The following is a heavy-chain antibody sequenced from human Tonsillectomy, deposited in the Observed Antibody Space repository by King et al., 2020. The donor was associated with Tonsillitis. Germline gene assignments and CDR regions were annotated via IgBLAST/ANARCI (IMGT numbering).Heavy chain of an antibody. D-gene: IGHD2-15*01. V-gene: IGHV4-59*08. CDR1: GGSISSYY. CDR2: IYYSGST. Sequence: LQLQESGPGLVKPSETLSLTCTVSGGSISSYYWSWIRQPPGKGLEWIGYIYYSGSTNYNPSLKSRVTISVDTSKNQFSLKLSSVTAADTAVYDCARPAYCSGGSCYTRWGQGTLVTVSS. CDR3: ARPAYCSGGSCYTR. J-gene: IGHJ4*02.